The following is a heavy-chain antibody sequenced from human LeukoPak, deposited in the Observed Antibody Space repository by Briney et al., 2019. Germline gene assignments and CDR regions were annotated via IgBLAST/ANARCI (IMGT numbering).Heavy chain of an antibody. CDR3: ARVGYYDSSGPRQYFQH. V-gene: IGHV3-7*01. Sequence: GGSLRLSCAASGFTFSTYWVSWVRQAPGKGLEWVANIKQDGSEKYYVDSVKGRFTISRDNAKNSLYLQMNSLRAEDTAVYYCARVGYYDSSGPRQYFQHWGQGTLVTVSS. D-gene: IGHD3-22*01. J-gene: IGHJ1*01. CDR1: GFTFSTYW. CDR2: IKQDGSEK.